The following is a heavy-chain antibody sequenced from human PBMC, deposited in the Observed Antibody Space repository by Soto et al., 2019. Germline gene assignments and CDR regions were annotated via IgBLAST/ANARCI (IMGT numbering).Heavy chain of an antibody. J-gene: IGHJ5*01. CDR1: GYTFHGYY. Sequence: ASVKVSCKASGYTFHGYYLHWVRQAPGQGLEWMGRIHPNRGTTNFAQKFQGRVTMTSDTSISTAYMELSRLRSDDTAFYYCVRLRDDFGFDNWGQGTLVTVSS. CDR3: VRLRDDFGFDN. V-gene: IGHV1-2*02. CDR2: IHPNRGTT. D-gene: IGHD2-21*02.